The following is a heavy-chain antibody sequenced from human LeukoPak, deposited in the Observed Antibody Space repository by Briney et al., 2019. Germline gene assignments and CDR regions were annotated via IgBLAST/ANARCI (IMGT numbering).Heavy chain of an antibody. V-gene: IGHV4-39*01. CDR2: IYYSGST. J-gene: IGHJ5*02. Sequence: SETLSLTCTVSGGSISSSSYYWGWIRQPPGKGLEWIGSIYYSGSTYYNPSLKSRVTISVDTSKNQFSLKLSSVTAADTAVYYCARHLGYGSVETNWFDPWGQGTLVTVSS. D-gene: IGHD3-10*01. CDR3: ARHLGYGSVETNWFDP. CDR1: GGSISSSSYY.